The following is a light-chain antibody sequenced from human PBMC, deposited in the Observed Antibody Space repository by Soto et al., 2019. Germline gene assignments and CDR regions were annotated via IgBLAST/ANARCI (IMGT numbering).Light chain of an antibody. V-gene: IGLV2-11*01. J-gene: IGLJ2*01. Sequence: QSALTQSRSVSGSPGQSVTISCTGTGSDVAGYNYVSWYQQHPGKAPKLMIYDVTKRPSGVPDRFYGSKSGNTASLTISGLQAEDEADYYCCSYGGTYNLIFGGGTKLTVL. CDR2: DVT. CDR1: GSDVAGYNY. CDR3: CSYGGTYNLI.